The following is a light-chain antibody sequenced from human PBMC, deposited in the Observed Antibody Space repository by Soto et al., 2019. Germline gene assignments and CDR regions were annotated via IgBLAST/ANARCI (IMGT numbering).Light chain of an antibody. CDR3: QQHNNGALT. CDR1: QSVNNY. CDR2: RIF. J-gene: IGKJ4*01. V-gene: IGKV3-15*01. Sequence: EIVMTQSPATVSVSPGERVTLSCRASQSVNNYLAWYQQKPGQAPRLLVYRIFSRATGVPARFSGSGSGTEFTLTISSLQSEDSAVYYCQQHNNGALTYGGGTKVEIK.